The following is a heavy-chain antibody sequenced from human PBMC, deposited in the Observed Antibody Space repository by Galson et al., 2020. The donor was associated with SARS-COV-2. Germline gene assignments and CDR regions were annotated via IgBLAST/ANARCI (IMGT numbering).Heavy chain of an antibody. D-gene: IGHD2-15*01. Sequence: SETLSLTCTVSGGSISSYYWGWIRQPAGKGLEWIGRLYNSWTTNYNPSLKSRVTMSVDMSKNQFSLRLSSVTAADTAMYYCARAYGGNSFDDWGQGILVTVSS. CDR2: LYNSWTT. CDR1: GGSISSYY. CDR3: ARAYGGNSFDD. V-gene: IGHV4-4*07. J-gene: IGHJ4*02.